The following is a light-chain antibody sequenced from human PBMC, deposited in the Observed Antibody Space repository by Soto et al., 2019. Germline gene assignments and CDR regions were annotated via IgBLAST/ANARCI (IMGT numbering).Light chain of an antibody. CDR2: DTS. V-gene: IGKV3-15*01. J-gene: IGKJ4*01. Sequence: MTQSPSSVSASVGDRVTITCRASQDISSWLAWYQHKPGQTPRLLIYDTSTRATGVPTRFSGSRSGAEFTLTINSLQSEDFAVYYCQPYNNWPPTFGGGTKVDIK. CDR1: QDISSW. CDR3: QPYNNWPPT.